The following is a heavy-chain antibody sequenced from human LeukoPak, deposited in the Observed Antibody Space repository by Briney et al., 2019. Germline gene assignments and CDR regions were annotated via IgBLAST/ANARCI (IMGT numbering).Heavy chain of an antibody. J-gene: IGHJ3*02. V-gene: IGHV3-48*03. CDR3: ARFSDAFDI. CDR1: GFXFSSYE. CDR2: ISSSGSTI. Sequence: GGSLRLSCAASGFXFSSYEINWVRQAPGKGLEWVSYISSSGSTIYYADSVKGRFTISRDNAKNSLYLQMNSLRAEDTAVYYCARFSDAFDIWGQGTMVTVSS.